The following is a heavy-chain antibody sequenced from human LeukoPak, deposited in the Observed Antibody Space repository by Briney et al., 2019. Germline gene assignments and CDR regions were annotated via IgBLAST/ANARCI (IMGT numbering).Heavy chain of an antibody. CDR2: IIPILGIA. J-gene: IGHJ6*02. D-gene: IGHD2-2*01. Sequence: GASVKVSCKASGGTFSSYAISWVRQAPGQGLEWMGRIIPILGIANYAQKFQGRVTITADKSTSTAYMELSSLRSEDTAVYYCAREPDGYCSSTSCYDDWGYYYYGMDVWGQGTTVTVSS. CDR3: AREPDGYCSSTSCYDDWGYYYYGMDV. V-gene: IGHV1-69*04. CDR1: GGTFSSYA.